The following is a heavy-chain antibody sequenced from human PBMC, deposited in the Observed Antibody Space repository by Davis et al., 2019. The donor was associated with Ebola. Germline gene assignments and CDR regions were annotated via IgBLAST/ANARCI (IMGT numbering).Heavy chain of an antibody. J-gene: IGHJ1*01. D-gene: IGHD4-17*01. Sequence: PGGSLRLSCAASGFTFSNYAMTWFRQAPGKGLEWVSRISAIGGDTYYADSVKGRFTISRDNSKNTLNLQMNSLRAEDTAIYYCAKLDYNDSYFQDWGQGTLVTVSS. CDR3: AKLDYNDSYFQD. CDR1: GFTFSNYA. V-gene: IGHV3-23*01. CDR2: ISAIGGDT.